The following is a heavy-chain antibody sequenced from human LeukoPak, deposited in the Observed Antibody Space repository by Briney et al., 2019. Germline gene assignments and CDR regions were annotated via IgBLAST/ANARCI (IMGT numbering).Heavy chain of an antibody. V-gene: IGHV3-48*03. CDR2: ISSSGSTI. Sequence: GGSLRLSCAASGFTFSSYEMNWVRQAPGKGLEWVSYISSSGSTIYYADSVKGRFTISRDNAKNSLYLQMNSLRAEDTAVYYCARHTMVRGVKGYWGQGTLVTVSS. CDR3: ARHTMVRGVKGY. CDR1: GFTFSSYE. D-gene: IGHD3-10*01. J-gene: IGHJ4*02.